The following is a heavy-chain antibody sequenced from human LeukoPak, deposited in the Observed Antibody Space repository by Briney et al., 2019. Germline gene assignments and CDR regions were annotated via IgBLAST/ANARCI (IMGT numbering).Heavy chain of an antibody. CDR2: IYYSGST. CDR3: ARGGGYCSGASCYTFDI. V-gene: IGHV4-59*01. D-gene: IGHD2-15*01. J-gene: IGHJ3*02. Sequence: PSETLSLTCTVSGGSISSYYWSWIRQPPGKGLEWIGCIYYSGSTNSNPSLKSRVTISVDTSRNQFSLKLSSVTAADTAVYYCARGGGYCSGASCYTFDIWGQGTMVTVSS. CDR1: GGSISSYY.